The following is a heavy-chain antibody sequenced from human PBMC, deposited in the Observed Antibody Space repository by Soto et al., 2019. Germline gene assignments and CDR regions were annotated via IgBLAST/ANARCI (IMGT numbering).Heavy chain of an antibody. J-gene: IGHJ6*02. CDR3: ARDGDPGRSGSYQKNYYYSGMDV. CDR2: IWYDGSNK. CDR1: GFTFSSYG. Sequence: GGSLRLSCAASGFTFSSYGMHWXRQAPGKGLEWVAVIWYDGSNKYYADSVKGRFTISRDNSKNTLYLQMNSLRAEDTAVYYCARDGDPGRSGSYQKNYYYSGMDVWGQGTTVTVS. D-gene: IGHD1-26*01. V-gene: IGHV3-33*01.